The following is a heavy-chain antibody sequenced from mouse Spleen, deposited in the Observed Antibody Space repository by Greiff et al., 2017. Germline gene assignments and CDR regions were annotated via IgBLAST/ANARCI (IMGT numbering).Heavy chain of an antibody. CDR1: GYTFTDYN. Sequence: EVKLVESGPELVKPGASVKMSCKASGYTFTDYNMHWVKQSHGKSLEWIGYINPNNGGTNYNQKFKGKATLTVNKSSSTAYMELRSLTSEDSAVYYCAREDYDYLFAYWGQGTLVTVSA. D-gene: IGHD2-4*01. CDR2: INPNNGGT. CDR3: AREDYDYLFAY. J-gene: IGHJ3*01. V-gene: IGHV1-22*01.